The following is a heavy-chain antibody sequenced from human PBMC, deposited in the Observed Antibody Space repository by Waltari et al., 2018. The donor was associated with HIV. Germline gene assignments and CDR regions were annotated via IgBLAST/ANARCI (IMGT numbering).Heavy chain of an antibody. CDR1: SGSITSGNYY. V-gene: IGHV4-61*02. J-gene: IGHJ2*01. CDR3: ARALDYYESGSFPLWFFDV. Sequence: QVQLQESGPGLVKPSQTLSLTCTVSSGSITSGNYYWSWIRQPAGKGLEWIGRVYTRGSTNSNPSLKNRVTISIDTSRNQFSLRLSSVAAADTAVYYCARALDYYESGSFPLWFFDVWGRGTLVTVSS. CDR2: VYTRGST. D-gene: IGHD3-10*01.